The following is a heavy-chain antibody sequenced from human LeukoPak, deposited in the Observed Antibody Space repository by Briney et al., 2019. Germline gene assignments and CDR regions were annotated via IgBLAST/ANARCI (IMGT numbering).Heavy chain of an antibody. D-gene: IGHD6-19*01. CDR1: GGSFSGYY. CDR2: INHSGST. V-gene: IGHV4-34*01. J-gene: IGHJ6*03. CDR3: ARQIAVAGQPIYYYYYYMDV. Sequence: SETLSLTCAVYGGSFSGYYWSWIRQPPGKGLEWIGEINHSGSTNYNPSLKSRVTISVDTSKNQFSLKLSSVTAADTAVYYCARQIAVAGQPIYYYYYYMDVWGKGTTVTISS.